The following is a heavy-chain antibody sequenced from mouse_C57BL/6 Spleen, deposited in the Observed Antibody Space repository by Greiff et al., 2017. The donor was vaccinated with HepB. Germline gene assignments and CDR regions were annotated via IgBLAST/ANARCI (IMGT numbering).Heavy chain of an antibody. CDR3: ARRGIYYGNYVSY. CDR1: GYTFTDHT. J-gene: IGHJ2*01. CDR2: IYPRDGST. Sequence: VQRVESDAELVKPGASVKISCKVSGYTFTDHTIHWMKQRPEQGLEWIGYIYPRDGSTKYNEKFKGKATLTADKSSSTAYMQLNSLTSEDSAVYFCARRGIYYGNYVSYWGQGTTLTVSS. D-gene: IGHD2-1*01. V-gene: IGHV1-78*01.